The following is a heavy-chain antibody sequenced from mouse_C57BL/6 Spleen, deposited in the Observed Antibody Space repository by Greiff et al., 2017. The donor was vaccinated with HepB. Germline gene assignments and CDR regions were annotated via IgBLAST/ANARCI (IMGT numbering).Heavy chain of an antibody. CDR3: AGLLRWMDY. Sequence: EVKLVESGGGLVKPGGSLKLSCAASGFTFSDYGMHWVRQAPEKGLEWVAYISSGSSTIYYADTVKGRFTITRDNDKNTLFLQMTSLRSEYTAMYYCAGLLRWMDYWGQGTSVTVSS. CDR2: ISSGSSTI. J-gene: IGHJ4*01. D-gene: IGHD1-1*01. V-gene: IGHV5-17*01. CDR1: GFTFSDYG.